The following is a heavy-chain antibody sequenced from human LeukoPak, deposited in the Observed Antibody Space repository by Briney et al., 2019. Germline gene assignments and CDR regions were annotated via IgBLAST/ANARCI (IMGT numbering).Heavy chain of an antibody. V-gene: IGHV3-7*01. CDR2: INQEGGDK. J-gene: IGHJ4*02. CDR1: GVTFNRYW. CDR3: ATQSYGLFAY. D-gene: IGHD4-17*01. Sequence: GGSLRLSCVDSGVTFNRYWMSWVRQAPGKGLEWVANINQEGGDKYYVDSVKGRFTISRDNAKNSLYLQMNSLRPDDTAVYYCATQSYGLFAYWGQGTLVTVSS.